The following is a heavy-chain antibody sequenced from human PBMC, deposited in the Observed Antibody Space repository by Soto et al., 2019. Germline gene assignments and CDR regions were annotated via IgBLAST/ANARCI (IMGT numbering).Heavy chain of an antibody. V-gene: IGHV3-23*01. CDR1: GLTFSSYA. CDR2: ISSSGGST. J-gene: IGHJ4*02. Sequence: PGGSLRLSCAASGLTFSSYAMSWVRQAPGKGLEWVSAISSSGGSTFYADSVKGRFTISRDNSKNTLYLQMNSLRAEDTAVYYCATTLNIVLMVYAAFFDFWGQGTLVTVSS. CDR3: ATTLNIVLMVYAAFFDF. D-gene: IGHD2-8*01.